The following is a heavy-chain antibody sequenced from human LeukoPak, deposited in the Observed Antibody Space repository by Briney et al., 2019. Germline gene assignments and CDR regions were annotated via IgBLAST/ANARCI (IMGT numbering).Heavy chain of an antibody. J-gene: IGHJ5*02. CDR1: GYTFTSYY. Sequence: ASVKVSCKASGYTFTSYYMHWVRQAPGQGLEWMGIINPSGGSTSYAQKFQGRVTMTRDTSISTAYMELSRLRSDDTAVYYCARVGTYCGGDCYLRWFDPWGQGTLVTVSS. CDR3: ARVGTYCGGDCYLRWFDP. D-gene: IGHD2-21*02. CDR2: INPSGGST. V-gene: IGHV1-46*01.